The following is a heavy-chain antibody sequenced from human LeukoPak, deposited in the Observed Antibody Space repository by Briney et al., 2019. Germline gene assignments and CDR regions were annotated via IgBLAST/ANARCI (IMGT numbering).Heavy chain of an antibody. D-gene: IGHD6-19*01. CDR2: SCAYNGNT. CDR3: ASVRGYSSGWYSGGYYYGMDV. J-gene: IGHJ6*04. V-gene: IGHV1-18*04. CDR1: LYTLTSYG. Sequence: ASVTVPCKAPLYTLTSYGISWVRQTPGQGLVWMGWSCAYNGNTNYAQKLPGRVTMTTDTSTSTAYMELRSLRSDDTAVYYCASVRGYSSGWYSGGYYYGMDVWGKGTTVTVSS.